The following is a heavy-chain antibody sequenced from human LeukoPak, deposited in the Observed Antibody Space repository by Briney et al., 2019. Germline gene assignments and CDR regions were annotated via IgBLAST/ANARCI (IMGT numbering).Heavy chain of an antibody. CDR1: GYTFTSYD. D-gene: IGHD3-22*01. J-gene: IGHJ4*02. CDR2: MNPNSGNT. Sequence: ASVKVSCKASGYTFTSYDINWVRQANAQGLEWMGWMNPNSGNTDYAQKFQGRVTITRDTSTSTVYMELSSLRSGDTAVYYCARARDYYDSSGWDYWGQGTLVTVSS. CDR3: ARARDYYDSSGWDY. V-gene: IGHV1-8*01.